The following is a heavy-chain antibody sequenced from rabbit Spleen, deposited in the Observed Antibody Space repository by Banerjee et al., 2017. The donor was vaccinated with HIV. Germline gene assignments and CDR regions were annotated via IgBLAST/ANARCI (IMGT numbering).Heavy chain of an antibody. D-gene: IGHD1-1*01. V-gene: IGHV1S45*01. CDR3: ARDLVAVIGWNFNL. J-gene: IGHJ4*01. CDR2: ISAGSSGST. CDR1: GFDFSRTG. Sequence: QDQLMESGGGLVQPGGSLKLSCKASGFDFSRTGVSWVRQAPGKGLEWIGRISAGSSGSTYYASWAKGRFTISKTSSTTVSLQMTSLTAADTATYFCARDLVAVIGWNFNLWGPGTLVTVS.